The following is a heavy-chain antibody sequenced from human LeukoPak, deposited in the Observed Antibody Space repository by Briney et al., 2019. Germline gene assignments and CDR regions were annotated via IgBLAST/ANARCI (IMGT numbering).Heavy chain of an antibody. CDR1: GFTFSDYY. V-gene: IGHV3-11*04. CDR2: ISSSGSTI. CDR3: ASAGYTSSSYVRNYYYYIDV. D-gene: IGHD6-13*01. J-gene: IGHJ6*03. Sequence: GGSLRLSCAASGFTFSDYYMSWIRQAPGKGLEWISYISSSGSTIFYADSVKGRFTISRDNAKNSLYLQVNSLRAEDTAVYYCASAGYTSSSYVRNYYYYIDVWGKGTTVTVSS.